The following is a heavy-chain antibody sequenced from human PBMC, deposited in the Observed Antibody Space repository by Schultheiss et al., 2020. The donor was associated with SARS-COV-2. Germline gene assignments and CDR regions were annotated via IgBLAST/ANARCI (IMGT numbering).Heavy chain of an antibody. CDR3: AVTLRADRSGSAEYFQH. CDR1: GGSISSSNW. Sequence: SETLSLTCAVSGGSISSSNWWSWVRQPPGKGLEWIGEVHHSGSTNYNPSLKSRVTISVDTSKNQFSLKLSSVTAADTAVYYCAVTLRADRSGSAEYFQHWGQGTLVTVSS. V-gene: IGHV4-4*02. J-gene: IGHJ1*01. CDR2: VHHSGST. D-gene: IGHD2-15*01.